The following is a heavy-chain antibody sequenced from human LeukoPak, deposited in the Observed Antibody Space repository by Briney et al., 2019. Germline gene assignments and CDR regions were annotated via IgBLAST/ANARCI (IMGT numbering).Heavy chain of an antibody. J-gene: IGHJ4*02. CDR3: ARTSDPGYFDY. CDR2: IYYDGNT. V-gene: IGHV4-59*01. Sequence: ASETLSLTCTVSGGSISSYFWSWIRQPPGKGLEWIGYIYYDGNTNYNPSLKSRVTISVDTSKNQSSLKLSSVTAADTAVYFCARTSDPGYFDYWGQGTLVTVSS. CDR1: GGSISSYF.